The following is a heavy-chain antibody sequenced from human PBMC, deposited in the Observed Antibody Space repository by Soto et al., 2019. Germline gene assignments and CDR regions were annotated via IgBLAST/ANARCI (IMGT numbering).Heavy chain of an antibody. Sequence: PSETLSLTCTVSGGSISSYYWSWIRQPPGKELEWIGYIYYSRSTNYNPSLKSRVNISVDTSKNQFSLKLSSVTAADTAVYYCARVWGGAFDIWGQGTMVTVSS. D-gene: IGHD3-10*01. CDR3: ARVWGGAFDI. CDR1: GGSISSYY. J-gene: IGHJ3*02. V-gene: IGHV4-59*01. CDR2: IYYSRST.